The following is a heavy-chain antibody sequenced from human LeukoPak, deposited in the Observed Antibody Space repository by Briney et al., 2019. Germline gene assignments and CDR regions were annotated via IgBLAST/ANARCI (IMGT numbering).Heavy chain of an antibody. Sequence: VASVKVSCKASGYTFTSYYMHWVRQAPGQGLEWMGIINPSGGSTSYAQKFQGRVTMTRDTSTSTVYMELSSLRSEDTAVYYCAREGRVGARPAHFDYWGQGTLVTVSS. CDR2: INPSGGST. CDR1: GYTFTSYY. CDR3: AREGRVGARPAHFDY. D-gene: IGHD1-26*01. J-gene: IGHJ4*02. V-gene: IGHV1-46*01.